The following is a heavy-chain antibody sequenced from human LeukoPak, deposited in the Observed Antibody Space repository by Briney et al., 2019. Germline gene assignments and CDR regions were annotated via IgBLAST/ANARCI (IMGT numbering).Heavy chain of an antibody. CDR1: GFTFSSYA. CDR3: AKADINTIFGVIISPTLDS. Sequence: GGSLRLSCAASGFTFSSYAMTWVRQAPGRGLEWVSAMTGSGEGTNSADSVKGRFTISRDNSKNTLYLQMNSLRAEDTAVYYCAKADINTIFGVIISPTLDSWGQGTLVTVSS. CDR2: MTGSGEGT. J-gene: IGHJ4*02. V-gene: IGHV3-23*01. D-gene: IGHD3-3*01.